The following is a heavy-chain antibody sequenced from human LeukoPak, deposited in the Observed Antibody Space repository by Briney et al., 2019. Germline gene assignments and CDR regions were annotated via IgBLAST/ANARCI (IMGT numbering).Heavy chain of an antibody. V-gene: IGHV4-39*01. CDR2: IYYTGST. D-gene: IGHD5-18*01. CDR3: ARRGYGRNYFDY. CDR1: GGSISSGSYY. J-gene: IGHJ4*02. Sequence: SETLSLTCTVSGGSISSGSYYWGWIRQPPGKGLEWIGSIYYTGSTHYNPSLKSRVSISVDTSKNQFSLKLSSVTAADTVVYYCARRGYGRNYFDYWGQGTLVTVSS.